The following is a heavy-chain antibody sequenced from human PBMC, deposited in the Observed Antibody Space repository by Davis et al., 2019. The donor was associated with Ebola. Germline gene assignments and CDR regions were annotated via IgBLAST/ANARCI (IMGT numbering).Heavy chain of an antibody. J-gene: IGHJ4*02. Sequence: SLKISCAVSGFTFSSYAMRSLRQAPVKGLEWVSAIRDSGGRIYYADSVKGRFTISRDNSKNTLYLQMNSRRAEDTAVYYGAKESQWLDYFDYWGQGTLVTVSS. V-gene: IGHV3-23*01. CDR2: IRDSGGRI. CDR1: GFTFSSYA. CDR3: AKESQWLDYFDY. D-gene: IGHD6-19*01.